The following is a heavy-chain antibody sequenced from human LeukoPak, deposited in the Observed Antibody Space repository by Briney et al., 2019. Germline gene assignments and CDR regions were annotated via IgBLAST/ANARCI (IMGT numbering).Heavy chain of an antibody. D-gene: IGHD3-16*02. J-gene: IGHJ3*02. CDR2: IYYSGST. V-gene: IGHV4-59*08. CDR3: ARRLRLGELSFPDAFDI. Sequence: SETLSLTCTVSGGSISSYYWSWIRQPPGKGLEWIGYIYYSGSTNYNPSLKSRVTISVDTSKNQFSLKLSSVTAADTAVYYCARRLRLGELSFPDAFDIWGQGTMVTVSS. CDR1: GGSISSYY.